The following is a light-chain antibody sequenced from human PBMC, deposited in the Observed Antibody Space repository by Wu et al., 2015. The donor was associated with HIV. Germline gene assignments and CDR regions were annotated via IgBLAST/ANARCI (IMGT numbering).Light chain of an antibody. CDR1: QSVSAN. J-gene: IGKJ3*01. Sequence: VSPGERATLSXRASQSVSANLAWYQHKPGQPPRLLFYGASAGATDIPGRFSASGFGTDFTLTISSVQSEDIAIYFCQQYNNWPLTFGPGTKVDIK. CDR2: GAS. V-gene: IGKV3-15*01. CDR3: QQYNNWPLT.